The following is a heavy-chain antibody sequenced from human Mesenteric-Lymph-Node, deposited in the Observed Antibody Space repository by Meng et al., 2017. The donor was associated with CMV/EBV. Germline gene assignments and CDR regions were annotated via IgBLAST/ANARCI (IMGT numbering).Heavy chain of an antibody. CDR3: ARDPEFSSFDY. V-gene: IGHV3-7*01. CDR1: GFSFGSYW. D-gene: IGHD6-6*01. CDR2: IKEDGSYT. Sequence: GESLKISCAASGFSFGSYWMTWVRQASGKGLEFVANIKEDGSYTNHLDSVKGRFTISRDNAKASLYLQMNSLRPEDTAVYYCARDPEFSSFDYWGQGTLVTVSS. J-gene: IGHJ4*02.